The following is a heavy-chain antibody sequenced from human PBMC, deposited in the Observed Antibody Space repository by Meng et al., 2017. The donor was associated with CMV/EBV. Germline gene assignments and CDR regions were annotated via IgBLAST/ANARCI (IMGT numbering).Heavy chain of an antibody. Sequence: GSLRLSCTVSGGSISSSSYYWGWIRQPPGKGLEWIGSIYYSGSTYYNPSLKSRVTISVDTSKNQFSLKLSSVTAADTAVYYCARDGSGYRGRYYYYGMDVWGQGTTVTVS. V-gene: IGHV4-39*07. CDR1: GGSISSSSYY. CDR3: ARDGSGYRGRYYYYGMDV. J-gene: IGHJ6*02. CDR2: IYYSGST. D-gene: IGHD3-22*01.